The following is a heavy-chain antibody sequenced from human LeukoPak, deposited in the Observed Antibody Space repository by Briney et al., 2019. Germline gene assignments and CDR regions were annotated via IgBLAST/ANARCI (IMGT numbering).Heavy chain of an antibody. CDR3: AKESYDDFWSGYFDY. J-gene: IGHJ4*02. CDR2: ISGSGGST. Sequence: GGSLRLSCAASGFTFSSYAMSWVRQAPGKGLEWVSAISGSGGSTYYADSVKGRFTISRDNSKNTLYLQMNRLRAEDTAVYYCAKESYDDFWSGYFDYWGQGTLVTVSS. CDR1: GFTFSSYA. D-gene: IGHD3-3*01. V-gene: IGHV3-23*01.